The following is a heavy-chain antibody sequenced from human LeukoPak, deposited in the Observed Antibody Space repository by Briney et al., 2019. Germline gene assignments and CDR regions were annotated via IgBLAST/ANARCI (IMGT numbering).Heavy chain of an antibody. CDR2: ISSSRSYI. CDR3: ARFIAAPYYFDY. CDR1: GFSFSSYG. J-gene: IGHJ4*02. D-gene: IGHD6-13*01. Sequence: GGSLRLSCAASGFSFSSYGMHWVRQAPGKGLEWVSFISSSRSYIYYADSVKGRFTISRDNAKNSLYLQMNSLRAEDTAVYYCARFIAAPYYFDYWGRGTLVTISS. V-gene: IGHV3-21*01.